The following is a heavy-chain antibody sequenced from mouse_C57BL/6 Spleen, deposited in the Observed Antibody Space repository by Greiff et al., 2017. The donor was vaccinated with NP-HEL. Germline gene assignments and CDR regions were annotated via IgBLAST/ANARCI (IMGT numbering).Heavy chain of an antibody. Sequence: EVKVVESGGGLVQPGGSLKLSCAASGFTFSDYYMYWVRQTPEKRLEWVAYISNGGGSTYYPDTVKGRFTISRDNAKNTLYLQMSRLKSEDTAMYYCARQGFITTVVDAMDYWGQGTSVTVSS. D-gene: IGHD1-1*01. CDR2: ISNGGGST. CDR1: GFTFSDYY. J-gene: IGHJ4*01. CDR3: ARQGFITTVVDAMDY. V-gene: IGHV5-12*01.